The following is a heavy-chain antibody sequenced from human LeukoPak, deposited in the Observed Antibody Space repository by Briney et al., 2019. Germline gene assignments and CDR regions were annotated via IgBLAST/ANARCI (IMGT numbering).Heavy chain of an antibody. D-gene: IGHD6-6*01. J-gene: IGHJ3*02. Sequence: ASVKVSCKASGYSFTNYDINWVRQATGQGLEWMGGIIPIFGTANYAQKFQGRVTITADKSTSTAYMELSSLRSEDTAVYYCARVAYSSSSSQLGAFDIWGQGTMLTVSS. V-gene: IGHV1-69*06. CDR1: GYSFTNYD. CDR3: ARVAYSSSSSQLGAFDI. CDR2: IIPIFGTA.